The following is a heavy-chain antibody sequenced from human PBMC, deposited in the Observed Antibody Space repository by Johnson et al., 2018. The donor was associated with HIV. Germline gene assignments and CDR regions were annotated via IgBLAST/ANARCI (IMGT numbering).Heavy chain of an antibody. D-gene: IGHD6-13*01. Sequence: QVLLVESGGGLVQPGGSLRLSCAASEFNVSSNYMNWVRQAPGRGLEWVSYISSSGSTIYYADSVKGRFTISRDNAKNSLYLQMNSLRAEDTAVYYCARDRLGYSSSWGGVDAFDIWGQGTMVTVSS. CDR1: EFNVSSNY. J-gene: IGHJ3*02. V-gene: IGHV3-11*04. CDR3: ARDRLGYSSSWGGVDAFDI. CDR2: ISSSGSTI.